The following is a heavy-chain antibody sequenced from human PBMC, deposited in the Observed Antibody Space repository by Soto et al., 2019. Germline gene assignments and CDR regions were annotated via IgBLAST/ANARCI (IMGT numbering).Heavy chain of an antibody. Sequence: QVPLVQSGAEVKKPGASVKVSCKASGYTFTSYAMHWVRQAPGQRLEWMGWINAGNGNTKYSQKFQGRVTITRDTSASTAYMELSSLRSEDTAVYYCARDASEEAARPYYYYYMDVWGKGTTVTVSS. V-gene: IGHV1-3*01. J-gene: IGHJ6*03. D-gene: IGHD6-6*01. CDR2: INAGNGNT. CDR3: ARDASEEAARPYYYYYMDV. CDR1: GYTFTSYA.